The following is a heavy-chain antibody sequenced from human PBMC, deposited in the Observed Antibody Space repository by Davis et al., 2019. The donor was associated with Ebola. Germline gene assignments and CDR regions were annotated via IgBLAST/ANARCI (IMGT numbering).Heavy chain of an antibody. CDR3: ARGQLMDYGDYLDY. V-gene: IGHV3-21*01. D-gene: IGHD4-17*01. CDR2: ISSSSNYI. J-gene: IGHJ4*02. Sequence: PGGSLRLSCAASGFTFSSYSMNWVRRAPGKGLEWVSFISSSSNYIYYADSVKGRFTISRDNAKSSLYLQLNSLTAEDTAVYYCARGQLMDYGDYLDYWGQGTVVTGSS. CDR1: GFTFSSYS.